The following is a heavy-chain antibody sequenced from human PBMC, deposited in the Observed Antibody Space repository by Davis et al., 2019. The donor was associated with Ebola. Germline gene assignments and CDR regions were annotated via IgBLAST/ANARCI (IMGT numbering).Heavy chain of an antibody. CDR1: GFTFTRYR. D-gene: IGHD1-14*01. J-gene: IGHJ4*02. CDR3: ARDYRPVRGFDY. CDR2: IKQDGSEK. V-gene: IGHV3-7*01. Sequence: PGGSLRLSCAASGFTFTRYRMSLVRQAPGKGLEWVANIKQDGSEKYSVDSVKGRFTIPRDNAKNSLYLQMNSLRAEDTDGYYCARDYRPVRGFDYWGQGTLVTVSS.